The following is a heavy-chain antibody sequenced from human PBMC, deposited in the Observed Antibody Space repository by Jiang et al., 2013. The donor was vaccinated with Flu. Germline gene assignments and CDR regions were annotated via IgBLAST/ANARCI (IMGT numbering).Heavy chain of an antibody. D-gene: IGHD3-3*01. CDR3: AIPLVRTIGFLEWLGDV. J-gene: IGHJ6*02. CDR1: GDTFSNHA. Sequence: GAEVKKPGSSVKVSRKASGDTFSNHAISWVRQAPGQGLEWMGGIIPIFGIANYAQKFQGRVTITADKSTSTAYMELSSLRSEDTAVYYCAIPLVRTIGFLEWLGDVWGQGTTVTVSS. V-gene: IGHV1-69*17. CDR2: IIPIFGIA.